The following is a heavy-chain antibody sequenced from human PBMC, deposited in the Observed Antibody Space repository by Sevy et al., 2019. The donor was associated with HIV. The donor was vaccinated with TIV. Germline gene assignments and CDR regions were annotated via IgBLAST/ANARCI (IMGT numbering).Heavy chain of an antibody. V-gene: IGHV3-7*01. CDR3: ASDYS. Sequence: GGSLRLSCAGSGFIFSNFWMTWVRQGPGKGLEWVATINQHGSDKYYVDSVKGRFTIYRDNAKNSVYLQMSSLRVEDTAMYYCASDYSWGQGTLVTVSS. CDR2: INQHGSDK. J-gene: IGHJ4*02. CDR1: GFIFSNFW.